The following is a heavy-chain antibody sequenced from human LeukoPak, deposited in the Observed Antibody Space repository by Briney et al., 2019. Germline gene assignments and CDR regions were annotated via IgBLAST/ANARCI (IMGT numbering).Heavy chain of an antibody. CDR3: AKRDTTMAKGAFDI. J-gene: IGHJ3*02. D-gene: IGHD5-18*01. V-gene: IGHV3-23*01. CDR1: GFTFSSYG. Sequence: GGSLRLSCAASGFTFSSYGMSWVRQAPGKGLEWVSAIGSGGTTYYTDSVKGRFTISRDNSKTTLYLQMSSLRAEDTAVYYCAKRDTTMAKGAFDIWGQGTTVTVSS. CDR2: IGSGGTT.